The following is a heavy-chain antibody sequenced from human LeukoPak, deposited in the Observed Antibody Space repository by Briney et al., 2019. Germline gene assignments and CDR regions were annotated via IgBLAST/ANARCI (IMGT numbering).Heavy chain of an antibody. J-gene: IGHJ3*02. D-gene: IGHD3-9*01. CDR2: IYWDDDK. V-gene: IGHV2-5*02. CDR1: GFSLSTSGVG. Sequence: ESGPTLVKPTQTLTLTCTFSGFSLSTSGVGVGWIRQPPGKALEWLALIYWDDDKRYSPSLKSRLTIAKDTSKNQVVLTMTNMDPADTATYYCARLYYDILTGYYHDAFDIWGQGTLVTVSS. CDR3: ARLYYDILTGYYHDAFDI.